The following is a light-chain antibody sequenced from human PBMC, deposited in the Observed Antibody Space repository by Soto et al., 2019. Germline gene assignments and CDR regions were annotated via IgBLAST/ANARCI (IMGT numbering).Light chain of an antibody. CDR2: EVS. Sequence: QSALTQPASVSGSPGQSIAVSCTGTSSDVAGYNYVSWYQQHPGKAPKLMIFEVSNRPSGVSDRFSGSKSGSTASLTISGLQAEDEADYYCSSYSSSSTYVFGTGTKVTVL. V-gene: IGLV2-14*01. CDR1: SSDVAGYNY. J-gene: IGLJ1*01. CDR3: SSYSSSSTYV.